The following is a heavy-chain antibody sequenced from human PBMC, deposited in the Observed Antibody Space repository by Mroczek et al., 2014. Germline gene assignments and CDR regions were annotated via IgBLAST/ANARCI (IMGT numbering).Heavy chain of an antibody. D-gene: IGHD6-19*01. CDR3: ARDQQSSSGWYFWYFDL. V-gene: IGHV4-61*02. Sequence: QVQLQESGPGLVKPSQTLSLTCTVSGGSISSGSYYWSWIRQPAGKGLEWIGRIYTSGSTNYNPSLKSRVAISVDTSKNQFSLKLSSVTAADTAVYYCARDQQSSSGWYFWYFDLWGRGTLVHCL. J-gene: IGHJ2*01. CDR1: GGSISSGSYY. CDR2: IYTSGST.